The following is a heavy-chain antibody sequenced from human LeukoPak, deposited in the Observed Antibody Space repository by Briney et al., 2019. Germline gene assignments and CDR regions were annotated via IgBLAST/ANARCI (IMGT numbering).Heavy chain of an antibody. CDR3: AREGAMTTLDY. Sequence: SETLSLTCTVSGGSISSYYWTWFRQPAGKGLEWIGRIYTSGSTNYNPSLKSRVTMSVDTSKNQFSLKLSSVTAADTAVYYCAREGAMTTLDYWGQGTLVTVSS. J-gene: IGHJ4*02. D-gene: IGHD4-17*01. CDR2: IYTSGST. V-gene: IGHV4-4*07. CDR1: GGSISSYY.